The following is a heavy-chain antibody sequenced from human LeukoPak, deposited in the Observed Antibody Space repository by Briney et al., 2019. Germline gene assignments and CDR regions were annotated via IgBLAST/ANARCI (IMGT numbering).Heavy chain of an antibody. CDR1: GLTFSSYS. CDR3: ARDVGGSLDY. D-gene: IGHD1-14*01. Sequence: GGSLRLSCAASGLTFSSYSMNWVRQAPGKGLEWVSSISSSSNYIYYADSVKGRFTISRDNAQNSVYLQMSSLRGEDTAVYYCARDVGGSLDYWGQGTLVTVSS. V-gene: IGHV3-21*01. J-gene: IGHJ4*02. CDR2: ISSSSNYI.